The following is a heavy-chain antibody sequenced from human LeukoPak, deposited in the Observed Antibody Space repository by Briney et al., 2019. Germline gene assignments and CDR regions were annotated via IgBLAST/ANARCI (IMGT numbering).Heavy chain of an antibody. CDR3: AKVFYTYGDYPYSFDY. D-gene: IGHD4-17*01. V-gene: IGHV3-23*01. CDR2: ISGSGRTT. Sequence: GGSLRLSCAVSGFTFKNYAMGWVRQAPGKGLEWVSVISGSGRTTSYADSVKGRFTISRDNSKNTLYLQMNSLRAEDTAVYYCAKVFYTYGDYPYSFDYWGQGTLVTVSS. CDR1: GFTFKNYA. J-gene: IGHJ4*02.